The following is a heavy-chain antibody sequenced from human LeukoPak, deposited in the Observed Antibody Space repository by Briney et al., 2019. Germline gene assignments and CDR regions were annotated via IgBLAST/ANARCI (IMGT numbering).Heavy chain of an antibody. Sequence: GGSLRLSCAAPGFTFGDYEMDWVRQSPERGLEWVSYISSRGGTIYYADSVKGRFTISRDNAKNSLYLQMNSLRAEDTAVYYCAKELTPDRSGLDAFHIWGQGTMVTVSS. V-gene: IGHV3-48*03. CDR1: GFTFGDYE. CDR3: AKELTPDRSGLDAFHI. J-gene: IGHJ3*02. CDR2: ISSRGGTI. D-gene: IGHD3-22*01.